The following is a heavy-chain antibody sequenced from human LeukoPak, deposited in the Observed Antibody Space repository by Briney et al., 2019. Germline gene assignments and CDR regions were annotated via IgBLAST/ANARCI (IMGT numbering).Heavy chain of an antibody. V-gene: IGHV5-51*01. CDR1: GYSFTSYW. CDR2: IYPGDSDT. J-gene: IGHJ3*02. Sequence: GESLKISCKGSGYSFTSYWIGWVRQMPGKGLEWMGIIYPGDSDTRYSPTFQGQVTISGDKSIRTAYLLWSSLKASDTAIYYCAKTRDGFLSGAFDIWGQGTMVTVSS. D-gene: IGHD5-24*01. CDR3: AKTRDGFLSGAFDI.